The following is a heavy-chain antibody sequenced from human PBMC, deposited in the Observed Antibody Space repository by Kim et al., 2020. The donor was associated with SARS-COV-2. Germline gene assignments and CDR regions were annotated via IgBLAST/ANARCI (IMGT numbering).Heavy chain of an antibody. D-gene: IGHD3-22*01. J-gene: IGHJ6*02. CDR2: INHSGST. Sequence: SETLSLTCAVYGGSFSGYYWSWIRQPPGKGLEWIGEINHSGSTNYNPSLKSRVTISVDTSKNQFSLKLSSVTAADTAVYYCASGSAGITMIVVVRAYYYYGMDVWGQGTTVTVSS. CDR3: ASGSAGITMIVVVRAYYYYGMDV. V-gene: IGHV4-34*01. CDR1: GGSFSGYY.